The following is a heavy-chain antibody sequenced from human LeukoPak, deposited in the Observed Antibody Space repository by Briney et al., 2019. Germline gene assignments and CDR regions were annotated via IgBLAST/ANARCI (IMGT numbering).Heavy chain of an antibody. CDR2: IPFDGSNE. CDR1: GFTFSTSA. D-gene: IGHD3-10*01. CDR3: ATDPEGGFGQFDY. J-gene: IGHJ4*02. Sequence: GRSLRLSCAASGFTFSTSAMHWVRQAPGKGLEWVSLIPFDGSNEYYADSVKGRFTISRDNSKNTLYLQMNSLRAEDTAVYYCATDPEGGFGQFDYWGQGTLVTVSS. V-gene: IGHV3-30*14.